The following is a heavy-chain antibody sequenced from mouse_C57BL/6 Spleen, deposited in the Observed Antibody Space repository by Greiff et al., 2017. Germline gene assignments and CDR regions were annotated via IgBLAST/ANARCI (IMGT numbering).Heavy chain of an antibody. CDR3: VRRYDRGSYAMDY. CDR2: IRSKSNNYAT. CDR1: GFSFNTYA. J-gene: IGHJ4*01. Sequence: EVQGVESGGGLVQPKGSLKLSCAASGFSFNTYAMNWVRQAPGKGLEWVARIRSKSNNYATYYADSVKDRFTISRDDSESMLYLQMNNLKTEDTAMYYCVRRYDRGSYAMDYWGQGTSVTVSS. D-gene: IGHD2-12*01. V-gene: IGHV10-1*01.